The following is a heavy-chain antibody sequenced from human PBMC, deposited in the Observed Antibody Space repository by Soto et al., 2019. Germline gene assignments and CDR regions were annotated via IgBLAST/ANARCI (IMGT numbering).Heavy chain of an antibody. CDR1: GFTFSSYA. CDR2: ISYDGSNK. V-gene: IGHV3-30-3*01. Sequence: GGSLRLSCAASGFTFSSYAMHRVRQAPGKGLEWVAVISYDGSNKYYADSVKGRFTISRDNSKNTLYLQMNSLRAEDTAVYYCARGRIAVVGTAFLYWPPPQTRLYCGQGTLVIVSS. J-gene: IGHJ4*02. D-gene: IGHD6-19*01. CDR3: ARGRIAVVGTAFLYWPPPQTRLY.